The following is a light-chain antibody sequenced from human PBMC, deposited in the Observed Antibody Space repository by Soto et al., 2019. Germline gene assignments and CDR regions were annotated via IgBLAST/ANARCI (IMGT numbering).Light chain of an antibody. CDR1: QGISTL. J-gene: IGKJ4*01. CDR3: QQYDSYSPLT. Sequence: DIQMTQSPSTLSASVGDRVTITCRASQGISTLLAWYQQKPGKAPKLLIYRASSLQRGVPSRFSGSGSGTEFTLTISSLQPDDFATYYCQQYDSYSPLTFGGGTKVEIK. CDR2: RAS. V-gene: IGKV1-5*03.